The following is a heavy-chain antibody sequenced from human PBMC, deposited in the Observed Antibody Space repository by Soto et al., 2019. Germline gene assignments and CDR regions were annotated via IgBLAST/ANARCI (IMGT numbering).Heavy chain of an antibody. CDR2: IRSKANSYAT. CDR3: TLYGEFTYDFDN. CDR1: WVTFIDFA. J-gene: IGHJ4*02. V-gene: IGHV3-73*01. D-gene: IGHD3-10*02. Sequence: GGFLRLPCGASWVTFIDFAVHRVLQASGKGLEWVGRIRSKANSYATAYAASVKGRFTISRDDSKHTAYLQMNSLKTEDTSVYYSTLYGEFTYDFDNWGQGTLVTVSS.